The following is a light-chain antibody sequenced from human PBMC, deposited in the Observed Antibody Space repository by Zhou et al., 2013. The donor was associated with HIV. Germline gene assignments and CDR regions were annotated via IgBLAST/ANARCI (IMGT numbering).Light chain of an antibody. CDR3: LQDFNYPWT. CDR2: AAT. J-gene: IGKJ1*01. CDR1: HQIGKD. Sequence: AVQLTQSPSSLSASVGDRVTISCRASHQIGKDLGWYQQTPGSAPRVLIYAATTLHSGVPSRFSGTGTGTDFTLIISSLQPEDFATYYCLQDFNYPWTFGRGTRV. V-gene: IGKV1-6*01.